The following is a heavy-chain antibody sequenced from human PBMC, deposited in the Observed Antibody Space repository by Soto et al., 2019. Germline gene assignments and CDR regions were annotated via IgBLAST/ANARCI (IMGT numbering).Heavy chain of an antibody. V-gene: IGHV1-69*01. J-gene: IGHJ4*02. CDR2: ISPIFGTA. CDR1: GGTFSSYA. D-gene: IGHD2-15*01. CDR3: ETAIVVVLAATSDHFNS. Sequence: QVQLVQSGAEVKKPGSSVKGSCKASGGTFSSYAISWVRQAPGQGLEWMGGISPIFGTANYAEKVQGRVTITADESTSTAYMELSSQRSEDTAVYHCETAIVVVLAATSDHFNSSGQGTLGNVSS.